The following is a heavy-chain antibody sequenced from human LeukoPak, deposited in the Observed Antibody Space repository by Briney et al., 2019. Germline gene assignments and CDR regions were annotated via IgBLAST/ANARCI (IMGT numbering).Heavy chain of an antibody. D-gene: IGHD5-18*01. CDR1: GGTFSSYA. CDR3: ASPGPKIQLWLRYYYYYGMDV. Sequence: SVKVSCKASGGTFSSYAISWVRQAPGQGLEWMGGIIPIFGTANYAQKFQGRVTITADESTSTAYMELSSLRSEDTAVYYCASPGPKIQLWLRYYYYYGMDVWGQGTTVTVSS. CDR2: IIPIFGTA. V-gene: IGHV1-69*13. J-gene: IGHJ6*02.